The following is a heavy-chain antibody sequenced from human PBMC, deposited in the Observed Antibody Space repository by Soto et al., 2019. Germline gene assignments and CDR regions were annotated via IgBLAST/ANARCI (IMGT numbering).Heavy chain of an antibody. D-gene: IGHD2-8*01. CDR2: VSGRDDST. J-gene: IGHJ4*02. Sequence: HPGGSLRLSCAASGFTFSSYAMSWVRQAPGKGLGWVSAVSGRDDSTYYADSVKGRFTISRDNSKNTLYLQMNSLRAEDTAVYYCAKDLGYCTNGICYRPTIFDYWGQGTLVTVSS. V-gene: IGHV3-23*01. CDR3: AKDLGYCTNGICYRPTIFDY. CDR1: GFTFSSYA.